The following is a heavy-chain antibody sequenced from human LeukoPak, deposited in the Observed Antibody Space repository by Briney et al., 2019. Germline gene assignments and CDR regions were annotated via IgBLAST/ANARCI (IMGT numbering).Heavy chain of an antibody. Sequence: GESLKISCKGSGYSLTSYWIGWVRQMPGKGLEWKGIIYPGHSDTRYSPSFQGQVTISADKSISTAYLQWSSLKASDTAMYYCARHGLHSYYDILTGYPPDYWGQGTLVTVSS. D-gene: IGHD3-9*01. V-gene: IGHV5-51*01. CDR2: IYPGHSDT. CDR1: GYSLTSYW. J-gene: IGHJ4*02. CDR3: ARHGLHSYYDILTGYPPDY.